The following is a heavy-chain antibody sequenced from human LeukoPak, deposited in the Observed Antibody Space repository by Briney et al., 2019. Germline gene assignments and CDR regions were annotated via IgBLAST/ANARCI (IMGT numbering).Heavy chain of an antibody. V-gene: IGHV3-7*01. CDR3: ASRSINWYRGNNWFDP. CDR1: GFTFSSYW. CDR2: IHQDGSEK. D-gene: IGHD6-13*01. Sequence: GGSLRLSCATSGFTFSSYWMSWVRQAPGKGLEWVANIHQDGSEKYYVDSVKGRFTISRDNAKKSLYLQMNSLRAEDTAVYYCASRSINWYRGNNWFDPWGQGTLVTVSS. J-gene: IGHJ5*02.